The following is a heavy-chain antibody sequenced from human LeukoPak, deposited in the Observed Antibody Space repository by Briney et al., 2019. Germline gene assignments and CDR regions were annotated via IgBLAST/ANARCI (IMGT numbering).Heavy chain of an antibody. J-gene: IGHJ6*03. CDR3: AREGPGYYYYMDV. V-gene: IGHV3-20*04. CDR1: GFTFDDYG. Sequence: PGGSLRLSCAASGFTFDDYGMSWVRQAPGKGLEWVSGINWNGGSTGYADSVKSRFTISRDNAKNSLYLQMNSLRAEDTAVYYCAREGPGYYYYMDVWGKGTTVTVSS. CDR2: INWNGGST.